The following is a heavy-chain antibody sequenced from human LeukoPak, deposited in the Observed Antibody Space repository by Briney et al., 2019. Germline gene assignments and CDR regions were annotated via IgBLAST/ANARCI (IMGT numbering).Heavy chain of an antibody. CDR2: IYYSGST. J-gene: IGHJ4*02. D-gene: IGHD3-22*01. Sequence: SETLSLTCTVSGGSISSSSYYWGWIRQPPGKGLEWIGSIYYSGSTYYNPSLKSRVTISVGTSKNQFSLKLSFVTAADTAVYYCARPKRGYYDSSGMGLFDYWGQGTLVTVSS. CDR3: ARPKRGYYDSSGMGLFDY. CDR1: GGSISSSSYY. V-gene: IGHV4-39*01.